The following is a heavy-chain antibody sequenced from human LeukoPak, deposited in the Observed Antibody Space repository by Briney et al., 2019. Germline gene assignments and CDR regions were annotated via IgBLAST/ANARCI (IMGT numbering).Heavy chain of an antibody. CDR2: IYPGDSDT. V-gene: IGHV5-51*01. CDR3: AGRGYSSATDYYMDV. Sequence: GESLKISCKGSGYSFTSYWIGWVRQMPGKGLEWMGIIYPGDSDTRYSPSFQGQVTISADKSISTAYLQWSSLKASDTAMYYCAGRGYSSATDYYMDVWGKGTTVTVSS. CDR1: GYSFTSYW. J-gene: IGHJ6*03. D-gene: IGHD5-18*01.